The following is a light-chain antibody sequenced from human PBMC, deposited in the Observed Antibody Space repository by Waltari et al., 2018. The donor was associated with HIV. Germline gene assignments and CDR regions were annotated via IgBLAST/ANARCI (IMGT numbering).Light chain of an antibody. CDR3: ATWDDSLNGRV. V-gene: IGLV1-44*01. CDR1: RSNTGDNP. Sequence: QSVLTPPPSASGTPGQRVTIPCSGGRSNTGDNPLNWYQPLPGTAPKLLIYKSDQRPSGVPDRFSGSKSDTSASLAISGLQSEDEADYYCATWDDSLNGRVFGGGTKLTVL. CDR2: KSD. J-gene: IGLJ3*02.